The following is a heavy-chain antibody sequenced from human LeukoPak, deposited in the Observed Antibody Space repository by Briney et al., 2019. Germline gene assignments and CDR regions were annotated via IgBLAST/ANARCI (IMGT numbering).Heavy chain of an antibody. CDR3: AKAGSIRFDY. CDR2: VSGSGGNT. D-gene: IGHD1-26*01. CDR1: GGSISSYS. Sequence: ETLSLTCTVSGGSISSYSMNWVRQPPGKGLEWVSGVSGSGGNTYYAGSVKGRFTISRDNSKNTLDLQMNSLRADDTAVYYCAKAGSIRFDYWGQGTLVTVSS. V-gene: IGHV3-23*01. J-gene: IGHJ4*02.